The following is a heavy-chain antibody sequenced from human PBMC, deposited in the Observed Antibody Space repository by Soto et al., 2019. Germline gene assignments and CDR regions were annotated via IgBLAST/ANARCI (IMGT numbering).Heavy chain of an antibody. J-gene: IGHJ4*02. CDR2: IYYSGST. D-gene: IGHD1-26*01. CDR3: ARGIIVGATYDY. Sequence: PSETLSLTCTVSGGSISSGDYYWSWIRQPPGKGLEWIGYIYYSGSTYYNPSLKSRVTISVDTSKNQFSLKLSSVTAADTAVYYCARGIIVGATYDYWGQGTLVTVPS. V-gene: IGHV4-30-4*01. CDR1: GGSISSGDYY.